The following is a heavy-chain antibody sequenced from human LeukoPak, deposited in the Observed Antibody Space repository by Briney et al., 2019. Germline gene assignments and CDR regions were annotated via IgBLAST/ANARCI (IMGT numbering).Heavy chain of an antibody. CDR1: GGSISSYY. CDR3: ARDVRGATSYYYYYMDV. V-gene: IGHV4-4*07. CDR2: IYTSGST. J-gene: IGHJ6*03. Sequence: SETLSLTCTVSGGSISSYYWSWIRQPAGKGLEWIGRIYTSGSTNYNPSLKSRVTMSADTSKNQFSLKLSSVTAADTAVYYCARDVRGATSYYYYYMDVWGKGTTVTVSS. D-gene: IGHD1-26*01.